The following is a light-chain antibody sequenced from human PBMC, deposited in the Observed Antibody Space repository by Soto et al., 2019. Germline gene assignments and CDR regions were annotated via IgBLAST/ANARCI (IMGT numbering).Light chain of an antibody. Sequence: EIVMTQSPATLSVSPGERATLSCRASQSVRSNLAWFQQKPGQAPRLLIYGASTRATGIPARFSGSGSGTEFTLTISSLQSEDFAVYYCQQYNNLPPYTFGQGTKLEIK. J-gene: IGKJ2*01. CDR2: GAS. CDR1: QSVRSN. V-gene: IGKV3-15*01. CDR3: QQYNNLPPYT.